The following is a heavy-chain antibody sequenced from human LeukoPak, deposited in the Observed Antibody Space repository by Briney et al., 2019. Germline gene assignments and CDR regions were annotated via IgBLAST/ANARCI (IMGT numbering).Heavy chain of an antibody. D-gene: IGHD3-22*01. Sequence: PGGSLRLSCAASGFTFSSYSMNWVRQAPGKGLEWVSSISSSSSYIYYADSVKGRFTISRDNAKNSLYLQMNSLRAEDTAVYYCARSWRYYDSSGYPAPADYWGQGTLVTVSS. J-gene: IGHJ4*02. V-gene: IGHV3-21*01. CDR3: ARSWRYYDSSGYPAPADY. CDR1: GFTFSSYS. CDR2: ISSSSSYI.